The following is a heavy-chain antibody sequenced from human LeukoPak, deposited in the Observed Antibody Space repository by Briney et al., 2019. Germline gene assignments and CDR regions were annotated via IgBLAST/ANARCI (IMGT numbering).Heavy chain of an antibody. CDR1: GYTFTGYY. CDR3: ARDLPSGTCDFDY. CDR2: INPNSGGT. D-gene: IGHD6-13*01. Sequence: ASVKVSCKASGYTFTGYYMHWVRQAPGQEREWMGRINPNSGGTSYAQKFQGRVTMTRDTSISTAYMELSRLRSDDTAVYYCARDLPSGTCDFDYWGQGTLVTVSS. V-gene: IGHV1-2*06. J-gene: IGHJ4*02.